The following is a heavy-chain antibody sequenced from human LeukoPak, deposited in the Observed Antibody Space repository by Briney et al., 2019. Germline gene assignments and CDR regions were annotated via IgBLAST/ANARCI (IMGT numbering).Heavy chain of an antibody. V-gene: IGHV7-4-1*02. CDR3: AREHWGVGGVY. D-gene: IGHD3-16*01. J-gene: IGHJ4*02. Sequence: ASVKVSCKASGYTFTSYGISWVRQAPGQGLEWMGWINTNTGNPTYAQGFTGRFVFSLDTSVSTAYLQISSLKAEDTAVYYCAREHWGVGGVYWGQGTLVTVSS. CDR1: GYTFTSYG. CDR2: INTNTGNP.